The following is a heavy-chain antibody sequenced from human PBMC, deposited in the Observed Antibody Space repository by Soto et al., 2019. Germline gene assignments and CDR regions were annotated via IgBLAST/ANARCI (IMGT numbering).Heavy chain of an antibody. J-gene: IGHJ6*02. CDR2: ISGYNDNT. D-gene: IGHD2-21*02. Sequence: QVQLVQSGAEVKKPGASVKVSCKASGYTFINYGISWVRQAPGQGLEWMGWISGYNDNTNYAQKLQGRVTMTTDTSTSTVYMELRRLTSDDTAVYYCARELRSSGLDVWGQGATVTVFS. V-gene: IGHV1-18*01. CDR1: GYTFINYG. CDR3: ARELRSSGLDV.